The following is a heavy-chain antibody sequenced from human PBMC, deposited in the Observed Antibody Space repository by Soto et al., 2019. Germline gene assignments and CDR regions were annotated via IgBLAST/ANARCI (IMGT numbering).Heavy chain of an antibody. CDR3: ARTPYCTNGVCYNKGYDYYGMDV. V-gene: IGHV4-30-4*01. Sequence: SETLSLTCTVSGGSISSGDYYWSCIRQPPGKGLEWMGYIYYSGSTYYNPSLKSRVTISVDTSKNQFSLKLSSVTAAGTAVYYCARTPYCTNGVCYNKGYDYYGMDVWGQGTMVTVSS. CDR2: IYYSGST. CDR1: GGSISSGDYY. D-gene: IGHD2-8*01. J-gene: IGHJ6*02.